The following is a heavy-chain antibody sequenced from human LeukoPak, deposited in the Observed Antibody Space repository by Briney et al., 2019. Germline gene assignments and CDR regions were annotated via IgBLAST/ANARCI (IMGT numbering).Heavy chain of an antibody. V-gene: IGHV1-2*02. CDR2: INPNSGDT. Sequence: ASVKVSCKASGYTFTDYYLHWVRQAPGQGLEWMGWINPNSGDTNYAQKFQGRVTMTRDTSISTAYMELSRLTSDDTAVYYCARDGTFDYWGQGTLSPSPQ. J-gene: IGHJ4*02. D-gene: IGHD1-1*01. CDR1: GYTFTDYY. CDR3: ARDGTFDY.